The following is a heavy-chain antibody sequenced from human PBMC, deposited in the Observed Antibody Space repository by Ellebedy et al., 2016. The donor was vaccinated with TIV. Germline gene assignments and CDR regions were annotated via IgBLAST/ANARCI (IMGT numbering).Heavy chain of an antibody. CDR2: IKKDGSEK. CDR1: GFTFSSYW. D-gene: IGHD1-26*01. CDR3: ARLKWEVDAFDI. J-gene: IGHJ3*02. Sequence: GESLKISXAASGFTFSSYWMSWVRQAPGKGLEWVANIKKDGSEKYYVDSVKGRFTISRDNAKNSLYLQMNSLRAEDTAVYYCARLKWEVDAFDIWGQGTMVTVSS. V-gene: IGHV3-7*01.